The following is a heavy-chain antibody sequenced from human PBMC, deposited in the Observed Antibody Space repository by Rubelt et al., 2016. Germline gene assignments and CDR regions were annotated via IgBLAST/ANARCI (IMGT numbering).Heavy chain of an antibody. V-gene: IGHV1-69*04. CDR1: GGTFSSYA. Sequence: QVQLVQSGAEVKKPGSSVKVSCKASGGTFSSYAISWVRQAPGQGLEWLGRIIPLLGIANYAQKLQGRVTMTTDTSTSTAYMELRSLRSDDTAMYFCARGYCSSANCLFNWFDPWGQGTLVTVSS. D-gene: IGHD2-2*01. J-gene: IGHJ5*02. CDR3: ARGYCSSANCLFNWFDP. CDR2: IIPLLGIA.